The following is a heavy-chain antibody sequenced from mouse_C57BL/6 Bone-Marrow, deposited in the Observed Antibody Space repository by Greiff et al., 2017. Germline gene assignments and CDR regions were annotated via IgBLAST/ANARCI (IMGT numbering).Heavy chain of an antibody. D-gene: IGHD1-1*01. J-gene: IGHJ1*03. Sequence: VQLQESGAELARPGASVKLSCKASGYTFTSYGISWVKQRTGQGLEWIGEIYPRSGNTYYNEKFKGKATLTADKSSSTAYMELRSLTSEDSAVYFGARWGAVVATDWYFDVWGTGTTVTVSS. CDR1: GYTFTSYG. CDR3: ARWGAVVATDWYFDV. V-gene: IGHV1-81*01. CDR2: IYPRSGNT.